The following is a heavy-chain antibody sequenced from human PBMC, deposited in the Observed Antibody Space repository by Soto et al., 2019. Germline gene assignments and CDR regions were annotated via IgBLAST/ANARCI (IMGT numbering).Heavy chain of an antibody. CDR3: ARDRGTYYYDSSGYRYFDY. D-gene: IGHD3-22*01. CDR2: IIPIFGTA. J-gene: IGHJ4*02. Sequence: QVQLVQSGAEVKKPGSSVKVSCKASGGTFSSYAISWVRQAPGQGLEWMGGIIPIFGTANYAQKFQGRVTITADESTSTADMELSSLRSEDTAVYYCARDRGTYYYDSSGYRYFDYWGQGTLVTVSS. CDR1: GGTFSSYA. V-gene: IGHV1-69*01.